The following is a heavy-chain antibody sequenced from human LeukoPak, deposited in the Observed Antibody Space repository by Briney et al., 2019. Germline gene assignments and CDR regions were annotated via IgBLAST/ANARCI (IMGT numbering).Heavy chain of an antibody. J-gene: IGHJ4*02. D-gene: IGHD3-22*01. Sequence: GGSLRLSCAASGITLSSYGMHWVRQAPGKGLEWVAFIRYDGSNKYYADSVKGRFTISRDNSKNTLYLQMNSLRAEDTAVYYCAKEEVVYDSSGYYLRGDFDYWGQGTLVTVSS. V-gene: IGHV3-30*02. CDR2: IRYDGSNK. CDR1: GITLSSYG. CDR3: AKEEVVYDSSGYYLRGDFDY.